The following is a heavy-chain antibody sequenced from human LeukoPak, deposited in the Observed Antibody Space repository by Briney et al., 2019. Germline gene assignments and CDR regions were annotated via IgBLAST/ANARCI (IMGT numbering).Heavy chain of an antibody. CDR2: ISAYNGNT. CDR1: GYTFTSYG. D-gene: IGHD3-10*01. Sequence: ASVKVSCKASGYTFTSYGISWVRQAPGQGLEWTGWISAYNGNTNYAQKLQGRVTMTTDTSTSTAYMELRSLRSDDTAVYYCARSGALWFGEFVSWYYFDYWGQGTLVTVSS. CDR3: ARSGALWFGEFVSWYYFDY. J-gene: IGHJ4*02. V-gene: IGHV1-18*01.